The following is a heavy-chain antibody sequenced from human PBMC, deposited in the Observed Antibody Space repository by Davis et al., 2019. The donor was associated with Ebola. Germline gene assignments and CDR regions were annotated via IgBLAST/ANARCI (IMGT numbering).Heavy chain of an antibody. J-gene: IGHJ4*02. V-gene: IGHV5-10-1*01. CDR1: GYSFTNYW. D-gene: IGHD4-17*01. CDR2: IDPSDSYT. Sequence: KVSCKGSGYSFTNYWIAWVRQMPGKGLEWMGRIDPSDSYTNYSPSFQGHVTISADKSISTAYLQWSSLKASDTAMYYCARIDRRTTVTTRYWGQGTLVTVSS. CDR3: ARIDRRTTVTTRY.